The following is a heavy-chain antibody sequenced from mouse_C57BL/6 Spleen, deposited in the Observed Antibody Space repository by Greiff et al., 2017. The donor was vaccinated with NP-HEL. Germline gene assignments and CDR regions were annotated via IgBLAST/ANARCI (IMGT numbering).Heavy chain of an antibody. Sequence: EVKLEESGPGLVKPSQSLSLTCSVTGYSITSGYYWNWIRQFPGNKLEWMGYISYDGSNNYNPSLKNRISITRDTSKNQFFLKLNSVTTEDTATYYCARGAYGTAMDYWGQGTSVTVSS. D-gene: IGHD1-1*01. CDR2: ISYDGSN. CDR1: GYSITSGYY. CDR3: ARGAYGTAMDY. J-gene: IGHJ4*01. V-gene: IGHV3-6*01.